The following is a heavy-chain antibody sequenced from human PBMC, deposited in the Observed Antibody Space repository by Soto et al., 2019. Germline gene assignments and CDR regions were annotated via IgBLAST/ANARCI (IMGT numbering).Heavy chain of an antibody. CDR3: ARDRSSSGWYKDYYYGMDV. CDR2: ISSSSSYI. D-gene: IGHD6-19*01. V-gene: IGHV3-21*01. J-gene: IGHJ6*02. CDR1: GFTFSSYS. Sequence: GGSLRLSCAASGFTFSSYSMNWVRQAPGKGLEWVSSISSSSSYIYYADSVKGRFTISRDNAKNSLYLQMNSLRAEDTAVYYCARDRSSSGWYKDYYYGMDVWGQGTTVTVSS.